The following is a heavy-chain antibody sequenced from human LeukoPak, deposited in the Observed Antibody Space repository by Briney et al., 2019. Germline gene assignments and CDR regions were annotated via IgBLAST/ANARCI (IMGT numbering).Heavy chain of an antibody. J-gene: IGHJ6*03. CDR1: GGTFSSYA. V-gene: IGHV1-69*05. CDR2: IIPIFGTA. D-gene: IGHD1-26*01. Sequence: SVKVSCKASGGTFSSYAISWVRQAPGQGLEWMGGIIPIFGTANYAQKFQGRVTITTDESTSTAYMELSSLRSVDTAVYYCAGGAGPTYYYYMDVWGKGTTVTVSS. CDR3: AGGAGPTYYYYMDV.